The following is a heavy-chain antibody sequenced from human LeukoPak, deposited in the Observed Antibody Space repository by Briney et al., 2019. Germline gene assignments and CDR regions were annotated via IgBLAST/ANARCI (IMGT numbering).Heavy chain of an antibody. CDR1: EVTFSSYA. J-gene: IGHJ4*02. V-gene: IGHV1-69*13. D-gene: IGHD6-19*01. CDR3: ARDTVASLDY. CDR2: IIPMFGTT. Sequence: SVKVSCKASEVTFSSYAISWVRQAPGQGLEWMGGIIPMFGTTNYAQKFQGRVTITADESTSKAYVELSSLRSEDTAIYYCARDTVASLDYWGQGTLVTVSS.